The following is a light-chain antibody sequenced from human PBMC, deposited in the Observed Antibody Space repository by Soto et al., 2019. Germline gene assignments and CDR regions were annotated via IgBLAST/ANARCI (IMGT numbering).Light chain of an antibody. CDR2: GAS. Sequence: EVVLKQSPGTLSLSPGDRGALSCRASQSVSDNNLAWYQLRPGQAPRLLIYGASSRATGIPDRFSGSGSGTDFTLTISRLEPEDFAVYYCQQYGSSPPITFGQGTLLEI. CDR1: QSVSDNN. V-gene: IGKV3-20*01. J-gene: IGKJ5*01. CDR3: QQYGSSPPIT.